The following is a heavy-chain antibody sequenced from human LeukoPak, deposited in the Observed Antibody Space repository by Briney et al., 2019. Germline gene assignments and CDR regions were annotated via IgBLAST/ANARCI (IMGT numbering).Heavy chain of an antibody. CDR3: ATSGIVVLGATYGSAFDY. CDR1: GFTFSNYA. CDR2: ISGSAVTT. J-gene: IGHJ4*02. D-gene: IGHD2-15*01. V-gene: IGHV3-23*01. Sequence: GGSLRLSCAASGFTFSNYAMSWVRQAPGRGLEWVSAISGSAVTTYYGDSVKGRFTTSRDNSKNTLYLQMNSLRAEDTAVYYCATSGIVVLGATYGSAFDYWGQGTLVTVSS.